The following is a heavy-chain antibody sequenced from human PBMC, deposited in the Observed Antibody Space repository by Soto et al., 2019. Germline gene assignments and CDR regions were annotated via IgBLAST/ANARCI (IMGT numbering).Heavy chain of an antibody. CDR2: ISSSSSYI. J-gene: IGHJ5*02. V-gene: IGHV3-21*01. Sequence: EVQLVESGGGLVKPGGSLRLSCAASGFTFSSYSMNWVRQAPGKGLEWVSSISSSSSYIYYADSVKGRFTNSRDNAKNSLYLQMNSLRAEDTAVYYCARLGSSWPNWFDPWGQGTLVTVSS. D-gene: IGHD6-13*01. CDR3: ARLGSSWPNWFDP. CDR1: GFTFSSYS.